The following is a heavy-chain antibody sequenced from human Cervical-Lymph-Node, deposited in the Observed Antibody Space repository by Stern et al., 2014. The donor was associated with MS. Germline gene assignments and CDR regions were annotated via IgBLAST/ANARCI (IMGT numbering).Heavy chain of an antibody. CDR3: ARESYYYDSSGYDY. V-gene: IGHV3-21*01. CDR1: GFTFSSYS. Sequence: EVQLVESGGGLVKPGGSLRLSCAASGFTFSSYSMNWVRQAPGKGLEWVSCISSSSSYIDYSDSVKGRFTISRDNAKNSLYLQMNSLRAEDTAVYYCARESYYYDSSGYDYWGQGTLVTVSS. J-gene: IGHJ4*02. CDR2: ISSSSSYI. D-gene: IGHD3-22*01.